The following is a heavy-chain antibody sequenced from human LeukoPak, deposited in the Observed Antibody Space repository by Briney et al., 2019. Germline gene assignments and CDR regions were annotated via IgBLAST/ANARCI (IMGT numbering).Heavy chain of an antibody. V-gene: IGHV3-21*06. CDR3: AKHLNSHEFVGNSFSS. Sequence: GGSLRLSCAASGFTFKIYSMNWVRQAPGKGLEWVSSISSSSNYRYFADSVNGRFTISRDNAKNSLYLQMNSLRAEDTAVYYCAKHLNSHEFVGNSFSSWGQGTLVTVSS. CDR1: GFTFKIYS. J-gene: IGHJ5*01. CDR2: ISSSSNYR. D-gene: IGHD3-16*02.